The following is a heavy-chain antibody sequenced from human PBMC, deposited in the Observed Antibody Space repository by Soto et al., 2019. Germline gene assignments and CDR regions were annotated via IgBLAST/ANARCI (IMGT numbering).Heavy chain of an antibody. J-gene: IGHJ4*02. CDR1: GFTFSDYY. CDR2: ISTSSSYT. V-gene: IGHV3-11*06. CDR3: ARAGDFWSAAFDY. D-gene: IGHD3-3*01. Sequence: QVQLVESGGGLVKPGGSLRLSCAASGFTFSDYYMSWIRQAPGKGLQWISYISTSSSYTNYAASVQGRFTISRDNAKSSLYLQMHSLSAEETAVYFCARAGDFWSAAFDYWGQGALVTVTS.